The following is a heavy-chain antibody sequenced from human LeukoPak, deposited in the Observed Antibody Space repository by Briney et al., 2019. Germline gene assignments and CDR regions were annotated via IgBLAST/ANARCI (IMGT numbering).Heavy chain of an antibody. CDR2: INPNSGGT. J-gene: IGHJ4*02. V-gene: IGHV1-2*02. D-gene: IGHD6-13*01. CDR3: ARALPTRWLRLGIAAAGQPFDY. Sequence: ASVKVSCKASGYTFTGYYMHWVRQAPGQGLEWMGWINPNSGGTNYAQKFQGRVTMTRDTSISTAYMELSRLRSDDTAVYYCARALPTRWLRLGIAAAGQPFDYWGQGTLVTVPS. CDR1: GYTFTGYY.